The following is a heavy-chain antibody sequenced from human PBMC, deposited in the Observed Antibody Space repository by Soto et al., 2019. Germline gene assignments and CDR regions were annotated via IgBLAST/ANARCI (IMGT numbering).Heavy chain of an antibody. CDR2: IYYSGST. J-gene: IGHJ6*02. CDR1: GGSISSYY. D-gene: IGHD6-13*01. V-gene: IGHV4-59*01. Sequence: LSLTCTVSGGSISSYYWSWIRQPPGKGLEWIGYIYYSGSTNYNPSINSRVTISVDTYKNQFSLKLSAATAAETAAYYRARDSRIAAAGKHYYYYRMDVWGQGTTVTVSS. CDR3: ARDSRIAAAGKHYYYYRMDV.